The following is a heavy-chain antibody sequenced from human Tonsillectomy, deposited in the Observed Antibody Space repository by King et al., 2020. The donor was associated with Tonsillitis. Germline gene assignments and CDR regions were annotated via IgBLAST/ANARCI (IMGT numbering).Heavy chain of an antibody. CDR3: ARIGPYAYGSNEEHY. CDR1: GYSFTSYW. Sequence: DAQLVQSGAEVKKPGESLKISCKGSGYSFTSYWIGWVRQMPGKGLEWMGIIYPGDSDTRYSPSFQGQVTIPADKSITTAYLQWSSLKASDTAMYYCARIGPYAYGSNEEHYWGQGTLVTVSS. V-gene: IGHV5-51*03. D-gene: IGHD3-10*01. CDR2: IYPGDSDT. J-gene: IGHJ4*02.